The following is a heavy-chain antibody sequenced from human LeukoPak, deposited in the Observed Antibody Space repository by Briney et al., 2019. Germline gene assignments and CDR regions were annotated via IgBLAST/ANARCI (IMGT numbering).Heavy chain of an antibody. CDR1: GFTFSSYG. Sequence: GRSLRLSCAASGFTFSSYGMHGVRQAPGKGLEWVAVISYDGSNKYYADSVKGRFTISRDNSKNTLYLQMNSLRAEDTAVYYCAKDGYSGYDLDYWGQGTLVTVSS. D-gene: IGHD5-12*01. CDR3: AKDGYSGYDLDY. V-gene: IGHV3-30*18. CDR2: ISYDGSNK. J-gene: IGHJ4*02.